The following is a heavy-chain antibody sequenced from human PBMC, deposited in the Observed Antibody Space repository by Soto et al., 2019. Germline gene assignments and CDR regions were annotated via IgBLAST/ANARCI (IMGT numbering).Heavy chain of an antibody. CDR1: AFNFSSYG. J-gene: IGHJ6*03. CDR3: AIYPIRLSGYRKGYYYYMDV. Sequence: GGPMRLSCAASAFNFSSYGMHRVRQAPGKGLEWVAVISYDGSNEYYADYVKGRFTISRDNSKNTLYLHMNSLRAEDMAVYYCAIYPIRLSGYRKGYYYYMDVWGKGTTVTVSS. D-gene: IGHD3-3*01. V-gene: IGHV3-30*03. CDR2: ISYDGSNE.